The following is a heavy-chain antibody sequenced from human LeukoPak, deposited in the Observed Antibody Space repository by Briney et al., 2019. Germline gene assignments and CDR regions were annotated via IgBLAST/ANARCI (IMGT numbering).Heavy chain of an antibody. V-gene: IGHV1-69*11. CDR2: IIPILGTA. Sequence: ASVKVSCKASGGTFSSYAISWVRQAPGQGLEWMGRIIPILGTANYAQKFQGRVTITTDESTSTAYMELSSLRSEDTAVYYCARDPSAPGMDSNQTVWAFDIWGQGTMVTVSS. CDR1: GGTFSSYA. D-gene: IGHD4-11*01. CDR3: ARDPSAPGMDSNQTVWAFDI. J-gene: IGHJ3*02.